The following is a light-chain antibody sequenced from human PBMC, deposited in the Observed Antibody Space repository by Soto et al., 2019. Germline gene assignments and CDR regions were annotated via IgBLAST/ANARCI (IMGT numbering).Light chain of an antibody. V-gene: IGKV1-39*01. Sequence: DIQMTQSPSTLSASVGDRVTITCRASQSIGTWLAWYQHRPGKAPSLLIYDASTLRSGVPSRFSGSGSGTEFTLTISSLQPEDSATYYCQQGSSTPFTFGPGTKVDIK. CDR2: DAS. CDR3: QQGSSTPFT. CDR1: QSIGTW. J-gene: IGKJ3*01.